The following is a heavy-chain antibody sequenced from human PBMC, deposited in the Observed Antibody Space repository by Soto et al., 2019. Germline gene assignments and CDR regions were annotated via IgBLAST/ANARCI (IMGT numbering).Heavy chain of an antibody. CDR1: GFTFDNYG. D-gene: IGHD6-6*01. J-gene: IGHJ4*02. V-gene: IGHV3-7*05. Sequence: PGGSLILSCAVSGFTFDNYGMTWVRQAPGKGLEWVANINQDGSVKYYGASVEDRFTVSRDNPRNSLFLQMNSLRAGDTAMYYCSRIGYSSSSEDYWGQGTQVTVS. CDR3: SRIGYSSSSEDY. CDR2: INQDGSVK.